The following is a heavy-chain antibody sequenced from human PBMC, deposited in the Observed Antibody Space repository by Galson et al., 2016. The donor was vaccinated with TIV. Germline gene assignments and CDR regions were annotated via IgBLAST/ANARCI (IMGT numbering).Heavy chain of an antibody. D-gene: IGHD5-24*01. Sequence: SLRLSCAASGFTFSSHYMYWVRQAPGKGLEWVSSISENSGSTDYADSVKGRFTISRDNSKNTLYLQMDSLRAEDTAVYYCAKQFVDVWGQGTTVTVSS. CDR3: AKQFVDV. V-gene: IGHV3-23*01. J-gene: IGHJ6*02. CDR1: GFTFSSHY. CDR2: ISENSGST.